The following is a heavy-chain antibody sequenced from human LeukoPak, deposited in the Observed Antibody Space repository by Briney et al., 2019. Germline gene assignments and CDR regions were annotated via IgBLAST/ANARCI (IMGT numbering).Heavy chain of an antibody. CDR2: ISWNSGSI. CDR3: AKSELSVAAAGTFGY. V-gene: IGHV3-9*01. CDR1: GFTFDDYA. Sequence: GGSLRLSCAASGFTFDDYAMHWVRQAPGKGLEWVSGISWNSGSIGYADSVKGRFTISRDNAKNSLYLQMNSLRAEDTALYHCAKSELSVAAAGTFGYWGQGTLVTVSS. J-gene: IGHJ4*02. D-gene: IGHD6-13*01.